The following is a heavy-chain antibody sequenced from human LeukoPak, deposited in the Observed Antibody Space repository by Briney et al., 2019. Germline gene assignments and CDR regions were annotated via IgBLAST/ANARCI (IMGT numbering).Heavy chain of an antibody. CDR3: ARRHRGAWYYYGSGSYATGWFDP. J-gene: IGHJ5*02. CDR1: GDSISSGSYY. V-gene: IGHV4-61*10. CDR2: INHSGST. Sequence: SETLSLTCTVSGDSISSGSYYWSWIRQPAGKGLEWIGEINHSGSTNYNPSLKSRVTISVDTSKNQFSLKLSSVTAADTAVYYCARRHRGAWYYYGSGSYATGWFDPWGQGTLVTVSS. D-gene: IGHD3-10*01.